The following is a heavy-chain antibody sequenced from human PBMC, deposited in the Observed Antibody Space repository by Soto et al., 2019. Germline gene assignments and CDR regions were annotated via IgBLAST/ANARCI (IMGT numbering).Heavy chain of an antibody. J-gene: IGHJ6*03. V-gene: IGHV4-59*08. CDR2: IYYSGST. CDR1: GGSISSYY. CDR3: ARHGVGNYYYYMAV. D-gene: IGHD2-15*01. Sequence: PSETLSLTCTVSGGSISSYYWSWIRQPPGKGLEWIGYIYYSGSTNYNPSLKSRVTISVDTSKNQFSLKLSSVTAADTAVYYCARHGVGNYYYYMAVWGKGTTVTVSS.